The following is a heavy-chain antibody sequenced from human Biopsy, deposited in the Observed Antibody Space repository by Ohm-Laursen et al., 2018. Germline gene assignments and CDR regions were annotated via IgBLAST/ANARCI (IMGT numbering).Heavy chain of an antibody. J-gene: IGHJ2*01. CDR3: ARDRGYYSDRTVPGYFDL. CDR1: GDSISSYY. V-gene: IGHV4-59*01. CDR2: VYYTGST. Sequence: TLSLTWTVSGDSISSYYWSWIRQPPGKGLQWIGYVYYTGSTDYNPSLQSRVTISVDTSKNHFSLRLRSVAPADTAIYYCARDRGYYSDRTVPGYFDLWGRGTLVTVSS. D-gene: IGHD3-22*01.